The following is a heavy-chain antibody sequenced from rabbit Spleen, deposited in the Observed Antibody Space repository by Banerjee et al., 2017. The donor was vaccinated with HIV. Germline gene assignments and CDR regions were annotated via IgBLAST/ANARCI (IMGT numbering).Heavy chain of an antibody. CDR2: INAVTGKA. J-gene: IGHJ6*01. D-gene: IGHD7-1*01. CDR1: GLDDSGYG. V-gene: IGHV1S45*01. CDR3: ARDTGTSFSTYGMDL. Sequence: QEQLVESGGGLVQPGGSLKLSCKASGLDDSGYGVSWVRQAPGKGLEWVACINAVTGKAVYASWAKGRFTFSKTSSTTVTLQMTSLTAADTATYFCARDTGTSFSTYGMDLWGPGTLVTVS.